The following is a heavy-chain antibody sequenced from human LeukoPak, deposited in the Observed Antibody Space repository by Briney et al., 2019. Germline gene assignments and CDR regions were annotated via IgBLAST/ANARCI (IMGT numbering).Heavy chain of an antibody. CDR2: ISYDGSNK. Sequence: GGSLRLSCAASGFTLSSYDMHWVRQAPGKGLEWVAVISYDGSNKYYADSVKGRFTISRDNSKNTLYLQMNSLRAEDTAVYYCAKRAPCSGGSCYFDYWGQGTLVTVSS. V-gene: IGHV3-30*18. J-gene: IGHJ4*02. CDR1: GFTLSSYD. D-gene: IGHD2-15*01. CDR3: AKRAPCSGGSCYFDY.